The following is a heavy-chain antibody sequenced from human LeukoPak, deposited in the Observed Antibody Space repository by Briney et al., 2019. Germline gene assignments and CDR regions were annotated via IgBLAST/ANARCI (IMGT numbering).Heavy chain of an antibody. J-gene: IGHJ4*02. Sequence: VASVKVSCKASGYTFTSYYMHWVRQAPGQGLEWMGIINPSGGSTSYAQKSQGRVTMTRDMSTSTAYMELSSLRSEDTAVYYCASEYGSGSYYNSPFDYWGQGTLVTVSS. CDR2: INPSGGST. V-gene: IGHV1-46*01. CDR1: GYTFTSYY. CDR3: ASEYGSGSYYNSPFDY. D-gene: IGHD3-10*01.